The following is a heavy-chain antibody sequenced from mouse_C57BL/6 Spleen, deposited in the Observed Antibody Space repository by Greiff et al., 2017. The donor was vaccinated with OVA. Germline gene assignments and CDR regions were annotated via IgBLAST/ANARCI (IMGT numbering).Heavy chain of an antibody. J-gene: IGHJ2*01. D-gene: IGHD2-4*01. CDR2: IYPGDGDT. V-gene: IGHV1-82*01. CDR1: GYAFSSSW. Sequence: VQLQQSGPELVKPGASVKISCKASGYAFSSSWMNWVKQRPGKGLEWIGRIYPGDGDTNYNGKFKGKATLTADKSSSTAYMQLSSLTSEDSAVYFCARGGYDYDGKGGYFDYWGQGTTLTVSS. CDR3: ARGGYDYDGKGGYFDY.